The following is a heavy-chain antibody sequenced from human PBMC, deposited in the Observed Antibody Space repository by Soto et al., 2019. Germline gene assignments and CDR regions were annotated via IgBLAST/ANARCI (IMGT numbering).Heavy chain of an antibody. V-gene: IGHV1-8*01. CDR2: MNPNSGNT. CDR3: ASGSTYCSSTSCYAGIMDV. J-gene: IGHJ6*03. CDR1: GYTFTSYD. D-gene: IGHD2-2*01. Sequence: QVQLVQSGAEVKKPGASVKVSCKASGYTFTSYDINWVRQATGQGLEWMGWMNPNSGNTGYAQKFQGRVTMTRNTSIRTDYMELRSLRSEDTAVYYCASGSTYCSSTSCYAGIMDVWGKGTTVTVSS.